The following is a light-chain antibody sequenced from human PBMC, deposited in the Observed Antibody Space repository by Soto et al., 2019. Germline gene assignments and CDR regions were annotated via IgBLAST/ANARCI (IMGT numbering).Light chain of an antibody. V-gene: IGLV2-11*01. CDR1: SSDVGAYDF. Sequence: QSALTQPRSVSGSPGQSVTISCTGTSSDVGAYDFVSWYQHHPGKAPKLLICDVSDRPSGVPDRFAGSKSGNTASLTVSGLQAEDEAEYYCCSYAGRYSWVFGGGTKVTVL. CDR2: DVS. CDR3: CSYAGRYSWV. J-gene: IGLJ3*02.